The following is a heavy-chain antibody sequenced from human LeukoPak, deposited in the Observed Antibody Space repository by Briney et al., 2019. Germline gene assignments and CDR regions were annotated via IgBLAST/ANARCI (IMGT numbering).Heavy chain of an antibody. J-gene: IGHJ6*03. V-gene: IGHV3-7*01. D-gene: IGHD1-1*01. CDR3: ARDMELYMDV. CDR2: IKQDGSEK. CDR1: GFIFNNAW. Sequence: GGSLTLSCVASGFIFNNAWMTWVRQAPGKGLEWVANIKQDGSEKYYVDSVKGRFTISRDNAKNSLYLQMNSLRAEDTAVYYCARDMELYMDVWGKGTTVTISS.